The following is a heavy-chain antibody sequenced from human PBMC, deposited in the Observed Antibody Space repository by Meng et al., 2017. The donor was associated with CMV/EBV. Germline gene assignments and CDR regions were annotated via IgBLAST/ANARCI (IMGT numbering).Heavy chain of an antibody. V-gene: IGHV3-48*04. CDR1: GFTFSSYS. CDR2: ISSSSSTI. CDR3: ARGSGRMNY. J-gene: IGHJ4*02. Sequence: GGSLRLSCAASGFTFSSYSMNWVRQAPGKGLEWVSYISSSSSTIYYADSVKGRFTISRDNGKNSVYLQMNSLRAEDTAVYYCARGSGRMNYWGQGTLVTVSS. D-gene: IGHD2-8*01.